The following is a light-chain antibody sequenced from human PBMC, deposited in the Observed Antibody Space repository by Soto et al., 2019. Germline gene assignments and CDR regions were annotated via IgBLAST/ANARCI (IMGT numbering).Light chain of an antibody. CDR3: SSYTSSSTLV. J-gene: IGLJ2*01. Sequence: QSALTQPASVSGSPGQSITISCTGTSSDVGGYNFVSWYQQHPGKAPKLMIYDVSNRRSGVSHRFSGSKSGNTASLTISGLQAEDEADYYCSSYTSSSTLVFGGGTQLTVL. CDR2: DVS. V-gene: IGLV2-14*03. CDR1: SSDVGGYNF.